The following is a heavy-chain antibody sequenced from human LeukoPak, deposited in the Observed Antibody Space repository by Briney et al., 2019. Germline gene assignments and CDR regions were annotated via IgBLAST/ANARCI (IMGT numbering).Heavy chain of an antibody. J-gene: IGHJ4*02. D-gene: IGHD4-17*01. CDR1: GGSISSGGYY. CDR2: IYYSGST. Sequence: SETLSLTCTVPGGSISSGGYYWSWIRQHPGKGLEWIGYIYYSGSTYYNPSLKSRVTISVDTSKNQFSLKLSSVTAADTAVYYCARFGGLRSSFDYWGQGTLVTVSS. V-gene: IGHV4-31*03. CDR3: ARFGGLRSSFDY.